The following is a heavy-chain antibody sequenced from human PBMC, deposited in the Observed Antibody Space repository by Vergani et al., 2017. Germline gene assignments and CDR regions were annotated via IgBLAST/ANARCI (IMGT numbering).Heavy chain of an antibody. Sequence: QVQLQESGPGLVKPSQTLSLTCTVPGGSISSGGYYWSWIRQHPGKGLEWIGYIYYSGSTYYNPSLKRRVTRSVDTSKNQFSLKLSAVTAADTAVYYCARADSSSADFAYWRQGTLATVSS. J-gene: IGHJ4*02. CDR2: IYYSGST. V-gene: IGHV4-31*03. CDR3: ARADSSSADFAY. CDR1: GGSISSGGYY. D-gene: IGHD6-6*01.